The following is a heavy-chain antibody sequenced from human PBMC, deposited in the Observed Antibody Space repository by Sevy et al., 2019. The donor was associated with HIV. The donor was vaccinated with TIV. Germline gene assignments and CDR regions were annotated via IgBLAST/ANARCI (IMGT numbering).Heavy chain of an antibody. Sequence: GGSLRLSCAASGFTFSSYSMNWVRQAPGKGLEWVSYISSSSSTICYADSVKGRFTISRDNAKNSLYLQMNSLRDEDTAVYYCARDAYYDSSGYYWGGLDYFDYWGQGTLVTVSS. D-gene: IGHD3-22*01. CDR3: ARDAYYDSSGYYWGGLDYFDY. V-gene: IGHV3-48*02. CDR2: ISSSSSTI. J-gene: IGHJ4*02. CDR1: GFTFSSYS.